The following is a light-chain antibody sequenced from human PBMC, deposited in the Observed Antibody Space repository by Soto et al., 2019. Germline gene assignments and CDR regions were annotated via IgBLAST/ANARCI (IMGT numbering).Light chain of an antibody. CDR3: SSYTSTVTLVV. J-gene: IGLJ2*01. CDR1: SSDIGDYNY. CDR2: EVE. V-gene: IGLV2-14*03. Sequence: QSVLTQPASVSASPGQSITISCTGTSSDIGDYNYVSWYQQRPGGAPKLIIYEVENRPSGISDRFSGSNSGNTASLTISGLLTEDEADYYCSSYTSTVTLVVVGGGTKLTVL.